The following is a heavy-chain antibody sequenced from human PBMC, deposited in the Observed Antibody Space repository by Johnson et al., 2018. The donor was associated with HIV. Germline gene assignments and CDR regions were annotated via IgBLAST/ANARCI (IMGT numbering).Heavy chain of an antibody. CDR3: ARSYSRWDDVFDI. J-gene: IGHJ3*02. Sequence: QVQLVESGGDLVQPGTSLILSCAASGFTFSYYSMHWVRQAPGKGLEWVALTSYDESDKFYADSVKGRFIISRDNPRNTLYLQVNSLRAEDTAVYYCARSYSRWDDVFDIWGQGTMVTVSS. CDR1: GFTFSYYS. CDR2: TSYDESDK. D-gene: IGHD1-26*01. V-gene: IGHV3-30*04.